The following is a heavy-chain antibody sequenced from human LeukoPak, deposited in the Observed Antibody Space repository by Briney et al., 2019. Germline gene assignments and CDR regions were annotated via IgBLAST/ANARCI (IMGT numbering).Heavy chain of an antibody. V-gene: IGHV3-15*01. D-gene: IGHD3-16*02. CDR1: GFTFSSAW. CDR2: IKSKTDGGTT. Sequence: GGSLRLSCAASGFTFSSAWMSWVRQAPGKGLEWVGRIKSKTDGGTTDYAAPVKGRFTISRDDSKNTLYLQMNSLKTEDTAVYYCKDDYVWGSYRPGGDAFDIWGQGTMVTVSS. J-gene: IGHJ3*02. CDR3: KDDYVWGSYRPGGDAFDI.